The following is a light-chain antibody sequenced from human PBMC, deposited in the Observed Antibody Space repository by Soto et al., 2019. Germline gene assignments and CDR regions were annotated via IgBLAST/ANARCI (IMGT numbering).Light chain of an antibody. CDR3: TSHAGSINLV. J-gene: IGLJ2*01. CDR2: GVS. Sequence: QSVLTQPPSASGSPGQSVTISCTGTSSDIGAYNYVSWYQQYPGKAPKLMIYGVSKRPSGVPDRFSGSKSGNTASLTVFGLQAEDEADYYCTSHAGSINLVFGGGTKLTVL. CDR1: SSDIGAYNY. V-gene: IGLV2-8*01.